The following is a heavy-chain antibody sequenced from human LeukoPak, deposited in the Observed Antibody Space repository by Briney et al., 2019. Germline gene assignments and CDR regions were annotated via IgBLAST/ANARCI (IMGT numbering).Heavy chain of an antibody. Sequence: GGSLRLSCAASGFTFSDYYMSWIRQAPGKGLEWVSYISSSGSTIYYADSVKGRLTIFRDNSKNTLYLQLNSLSTEDTAVYYCAKDGSSAYYYYYYIDVWGKGTTVTISS. CDR1: GFTFSDYY. CDR2: ISSSGSTI. J-gene: IGHJ6*03. CDR3: AKDGSSAYYYYYYIDV. V-gene: IGHV3-11*04. D-gene: IGHD3-22*01.